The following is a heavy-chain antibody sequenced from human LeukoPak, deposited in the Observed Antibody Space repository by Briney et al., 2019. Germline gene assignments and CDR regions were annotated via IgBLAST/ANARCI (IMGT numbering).Heavy chain of an antibody. CDR1: GGSFGGYY. Sequence: SETLSLTCAVYGGSFGGYYWSWIRQPPGKGLEWIGEINHSGSTNYNPSLKSRVTISVDTSKNQFSLKLSSVTAADTAVYYCARGYCSSTSCYYYYGMDVWGKGTTVTVSS. CDR2: INHSGST. D-gene: IGHD2-2*01. V-gene: IGHV4-34*01. CDR3: ARGYCSSTSCYYYYGMDV. J-gene: IGHJ6*04.